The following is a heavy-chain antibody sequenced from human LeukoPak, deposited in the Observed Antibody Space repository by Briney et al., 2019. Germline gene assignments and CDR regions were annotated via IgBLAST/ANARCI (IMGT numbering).Heavy chain of an antibody. CDR2: ISYDGNNK. V-gene: IGHV3-30-3*01. CDR3: ARVLVAATIYY. CDR1: GFTFSSYT. D-gene: IGHD2-15*01. J-gene: IGHJ4*02. Sequence: GGSLRLSCAASGFTFSSYTMHWVRQAPGKGLEWVAVISYDGNNKYYADSVKGRFTISRDNSKNTLYLQMNSLRTEDTAVYYCARVLVAATIYYWGQGTLGTVSS.